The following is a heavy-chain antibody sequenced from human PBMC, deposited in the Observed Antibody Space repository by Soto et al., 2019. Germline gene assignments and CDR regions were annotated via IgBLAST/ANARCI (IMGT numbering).Heavy chain of an antibody. V-gene: IGHV4-39*01. D-gene: IGHD6-19*01. CDR2: NHCSRSI. J-gene: IGHJ5*02. CDR3: ARQSSGWYNWFDP. Sequence: SETLSLTCRVSGGSLRSRRYYWGWVRHPPGTGLEWIGGNHCSRSIYYHPSLKSRVTRSVDTSKNQFSLKLSSVTAAETAVYYCARQSSGWYNWFDPWREGTLVTVSS. CDR1: GGSLRSRRYY.